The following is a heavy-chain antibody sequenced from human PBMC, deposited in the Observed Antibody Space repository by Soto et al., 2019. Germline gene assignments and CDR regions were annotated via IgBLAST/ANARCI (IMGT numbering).Heavy chain of an antibody. Sequence: PSETLSLTCTVSGGSISSGGYYWSWIRQHPGRGLEWIGYIYYNGNTYYNPSLKSRVTVSVDTSKNQFSLNVRSVTAADTAVYYCARCSIVVIPVPGFDTWGQGTLVTVSS. D-gene: IGHD3-22*01. CDR2: IYYNGNT. CDR3: ARCSIVVIPVPGFDT. CDR1: GGSISSGGYY. J-gene: IGHJ5*02. V-gene: IGHV4-31*03.